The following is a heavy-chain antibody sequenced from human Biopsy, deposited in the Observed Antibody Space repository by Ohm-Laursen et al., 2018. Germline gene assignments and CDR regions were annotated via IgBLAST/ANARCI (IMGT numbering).Heavy chain of an antibody. D-gene: IGHD6-6*01. CDR3: ARGEYSSSIFDH. Sequence: TLSLTCAVYGESFSGYYWHWIRQPAGKGLEGIGRSYSSGGTKYNPSLKSRVTMSVDTSKKQLSLRGRSVTAADTAVYYCARGEYSSSIFDHWGQGTLVTVSS. CDR2: SYSSGGT. J-gene: IGHJ4*02. CDR1: GESFSGYY. V-gene: IGHV4-59*10.